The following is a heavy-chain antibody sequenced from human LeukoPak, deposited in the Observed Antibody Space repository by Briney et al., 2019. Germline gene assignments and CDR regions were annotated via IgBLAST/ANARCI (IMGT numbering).Heavy chain of an antibody. CDR1: GGSFSGYY. V-gene: IGHV4-34*01. J-gene: IGHJ4*02. CDR2: INHSGST. D-gene: IGHD6-6*01. Sequence: SETLSLTCAVYGGSFSGYYWSWIRQPPGKGLEWIGEINHSGSTNYNPSLKSRVTISVDTSKNQFSLKLSSVTAADTAVYYCARGRRWRSSSPGSDYWGQGTLVTVSS. CDR3: ARGRRWRSSSPGSDY.